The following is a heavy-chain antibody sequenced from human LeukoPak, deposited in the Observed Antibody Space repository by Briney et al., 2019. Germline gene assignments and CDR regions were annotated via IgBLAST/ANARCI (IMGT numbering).Heavy chain of an antibody. D-gene: IGHD3-10*01. Sequence: PSETLSLTCTVSGGSISSYYWGWIRQPPGKGLEWIGSIYYSGSTYYNPSLKSRVTISVDTSKNQFSLKLSSVTAADTAVYYCARHVRTSDSTRDYYGFFDYWGQGTLVTVSS. CDR3: ARHVRTSDSTRDYYGFFDY. J-gene: IGHJ4*02. CDR2: IYYSGST. CDR1: GGSISSYY. V-gene: IGHV4-39*01.